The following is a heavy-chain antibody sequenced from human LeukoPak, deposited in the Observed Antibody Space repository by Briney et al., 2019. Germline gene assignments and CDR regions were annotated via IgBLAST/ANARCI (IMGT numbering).Heavy chain of an antibody. CDR3: ARDSGSYGVDY. D-gene: IGHD1-26*01. Sequence: ASVKVSCKASGYTFTSYYMHWVRQAPGQGLEWMGWINPNSGGTNYAQKFQGGVTMTRDTSISTAYMELSRLRSDDTAVYYCARDSGSYGVDYWGQGTLVTVSS. V-gene: IGHV1-2*02. CDR2: INPNSGGT. J-gene: IGHJ4*02. CDR1: GYTFTSYY.